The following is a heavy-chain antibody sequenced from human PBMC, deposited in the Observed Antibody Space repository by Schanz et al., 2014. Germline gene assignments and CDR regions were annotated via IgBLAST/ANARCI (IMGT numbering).Heavy chain of an antibody. Sequence: QLQLQESGPGLVKPSETLSLTCTVSGGSISSYYWSWIRQPPGKGLEWIGYIYYSGDTNYNPSLKSRVTISVDTSKNQFALNLTSLTAADTAVYYCARRIWDGDYYYFDYWGQGTLVTVSS. CDR3: ARRIWDGDYYYFDY. CDR2: IYYSGDT. J-gene: IGHJ4*02. V-gene: IGHV4-59*08. CDR1: GGSISSYY. D-gene: IGHD4-17*01.